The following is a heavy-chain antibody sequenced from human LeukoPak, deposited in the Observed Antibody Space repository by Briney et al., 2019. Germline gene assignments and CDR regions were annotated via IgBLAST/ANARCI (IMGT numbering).Heavy chain of an antibody. CDR2: IRYDGSNK. D-gene: IGHD6-6*01. CDR3: AGFEYSRY. Sequence: PGGSLRLSCVASGFSFSNYGMHWVRQAPGKGLEWVAVIRYDGSNKYYADSVKGRFTISRDNSKNTLYLQMNSLRAEDTAVYYCAGFEYSRYWGQGTLVTVSS. CDR1: GFSFSNYG. J-gene: IGHJ4*02. V-gene: IGHV3-33*08.